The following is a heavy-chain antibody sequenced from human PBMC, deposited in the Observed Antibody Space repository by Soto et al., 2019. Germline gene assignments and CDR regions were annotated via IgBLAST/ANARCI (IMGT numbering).Heavy chain of an antibody. CDR3: AKDIIGASGNGGY. CDR1: GFTFSSYG. CDR2: ISYDGSNK. J-gene: IGHJ4*02. V-gene: IGHV3-30*18. Sequence: QVQLVESGGGVVQPGRSLRLSCAASGFTFSSYGMHWVRQAPGKGLEWVAVISYDGSNKYYADSVKGRFTISRDNSKNTLYLQMNSLRAEDTALYYCAKDIIGASGNGGYWGQGTLVTVSS. D-gene: IGHD1-26*01.